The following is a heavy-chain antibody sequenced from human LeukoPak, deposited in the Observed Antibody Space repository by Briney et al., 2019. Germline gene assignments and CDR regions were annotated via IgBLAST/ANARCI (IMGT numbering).Heavy chain of an antibody. J-gene: IGHJ2*01. V-gene: IGHV4-34*01. D-gene: IGHD6-6*01. Sequence: SETLSLTCAVYGGSFSGYYWSWIRQPPGKGLEWIGEINHSGSTNYNPSLKSRVTISVDTSKNQFSLKLSSVTAADTAVYYCARRIAARRWYFDLWGRGTLVTVSS. CDR2: INHSGST. CDR1: GGSFSGYY. CDR3: ARRIAARRWYFDL.